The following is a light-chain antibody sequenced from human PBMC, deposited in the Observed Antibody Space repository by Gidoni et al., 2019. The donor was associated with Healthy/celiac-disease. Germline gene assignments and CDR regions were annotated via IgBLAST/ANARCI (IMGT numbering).Light chain of an antibody. J-gene: IGLJ1*01. Sequence: QSALTQHASVSGSPGQSITISCTGTSSDVGGYNYVSWYQQHPGKAPKLMIYEVSNRPSGVSNRFSGSKSGNTASLTISGLQAEDEADYYCSSYTSSSTLEVFGTGTKVTVI. V-gene: IGLV2-14*01. CDR1: SSDVGGYNY. CDR2: EVS. CDR3: SSYTSSSTLEV.